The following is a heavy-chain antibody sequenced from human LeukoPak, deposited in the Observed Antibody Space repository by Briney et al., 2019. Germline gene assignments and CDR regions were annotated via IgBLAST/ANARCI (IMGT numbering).Heavy chain of an antibody. CDR1: GYTFTGYY. CDR3: ARVFRVPYDAFDI. J-gene: IGHJ3*02. D-gene: IGHD3-10*01. CDR2: INPNSGGT. V-gene: IGHV1-2*06. Sequence: ASVKVSCKASGYTFTGYYMHWVRQAPGQGLEWMGRINPNSGGTNYAQKFQGRVTMTRDTSISTAYMELSRQRSDDTAVYYCARVFRVPYDAFDIWGQGTMVTVSS.